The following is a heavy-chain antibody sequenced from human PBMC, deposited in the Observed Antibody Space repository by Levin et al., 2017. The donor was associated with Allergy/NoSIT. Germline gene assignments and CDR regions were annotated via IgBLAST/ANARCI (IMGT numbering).Heavy chain of an antibody. Sequence: SCTGSVFTFGDYAMSWVRQAPGKGLEWVGFIRNKAHGGTTEYAASVKGRLTISRDDSKSIAYLQMNSLKTEDTAVYFCARGGPPNYEYNWGSYRDGYFDYWGQGTLVTVSS. V-gene: IGHV3-49*04. J-gene: IGHJ4*02. D-gene: IGHD3-16*02. CDR2: IRNKAHGGTT. CDR3: ARGGPPNYEYNWGSYRDGYFDY. CDR1: VFTFGDYA.